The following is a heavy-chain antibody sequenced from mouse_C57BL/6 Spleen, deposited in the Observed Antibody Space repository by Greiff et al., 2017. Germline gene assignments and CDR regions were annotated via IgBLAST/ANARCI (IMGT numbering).Heavy chain of an antibody. Sequence: VQLQQSGPELVKPGASVKISCKASGYAFSSSWMNWVKQRPGKGLEWIGRIYPGDGDTNYNGKFKGKATLTADKSSSTAYMHLSSLTSEDSAVYFCARWVVDYAMDYWGQGTSVTVSS. V-gene: IGHV1-82*01. D-gene: IGHD1-1*01. CDR1: GYAFSSSW. CDR3: ARWVVDYAMDY. J-gene: IGHJ4*01. CDR2: IYPGDGDT.